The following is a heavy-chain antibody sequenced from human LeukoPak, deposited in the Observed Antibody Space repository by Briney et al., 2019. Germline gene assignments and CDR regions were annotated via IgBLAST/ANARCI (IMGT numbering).Heavy chain of an antibody. CDR2: VSPYNGNT. CDR1: GYTFTNYG. Sequence: GASVKVACKTSGYTFTNYGISWVRQAPGQGLEWMGWVSPYNGNTQYTQSLQGRVSMTTGRSSSTAYLELKGLRSDDTALYFRARDDRLDHTDGSGHFDYWGQGTLVTVPS. CDR3: ARDDRLDHTDGSGHFDY. V-gene: IGHV1-18*01. D-gene: IGHD3-22*01. J-gene: IGHJ4*02.